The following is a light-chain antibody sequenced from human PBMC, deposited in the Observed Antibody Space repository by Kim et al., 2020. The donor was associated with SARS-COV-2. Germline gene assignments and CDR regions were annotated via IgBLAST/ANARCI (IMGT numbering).Light chain of an antibody. J-gene: IGLJ3*02. CDR3: ASYAGSGLGV. Sequence: QAVVTQPASVSGSPGQSITISCTGTNSDVGSYNLVSWYQQHPGKAPKLMIYEVNNRPSGVSDRFSGSKSGNTASLTISRLQTEDEADYYCASYAGSGLGVCGGGTPLTVL. V-gene: IGLV2-23*02. CDR1: NSDVGSYNL. CDR2: EVN.